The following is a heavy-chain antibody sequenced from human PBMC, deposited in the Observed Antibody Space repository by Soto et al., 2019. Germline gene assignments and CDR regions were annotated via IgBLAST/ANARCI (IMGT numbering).Heavy chain of an antibody. CDR3: ARDWAVKYGARSAYIAHLVH. CDR2: ISLRGSDE. Sequence: DVQLVESGGGLIRPGGSLRLSCVASGFTIHSYGMNWVRQAPGKGPECVSFISLRGSDEYYADSVKGRFTISRDQAKNSLYLQMNSLGDDDTAVYYCARDWAVKYGARSAYIAHLVHWGQGTLVTVSS. D-gene: IGHD3-3*01. CDR1: GFTIHSYG. V-gene: IGHV3-48*02. J-gene: IGHJ1*01.